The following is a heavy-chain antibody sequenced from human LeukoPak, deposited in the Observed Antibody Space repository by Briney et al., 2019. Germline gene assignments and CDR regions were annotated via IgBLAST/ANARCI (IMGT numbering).Heavy chain of an antibody. CDR3: ARDDKLGYCSGDSCVWFDP. Sequence: ASVRVSCKASGYIFTGYYIHWVRQAPGQGPESMGWTNPKTGATKNAQNFQGRVTLTRDTSINTAYMELSSLRSDDTAVYYCARDDKLGYCSGDSCVWFDPRGQGTLVTVSS. CDR1: GYIFTGYY. V-gene: IGHV1-2*02. CDR2: TNPKTGAT. D-gene: IGHD2-15*01. J-gene: IGHJ5*02.